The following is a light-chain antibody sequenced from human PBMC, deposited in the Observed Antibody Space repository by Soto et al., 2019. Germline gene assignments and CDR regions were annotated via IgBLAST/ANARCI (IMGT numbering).Light chain of an antibody. J-gene: IGKJ1*01. Sequence: EIVMTHAPATLSVSPGERATLSCRASQSVSNKLAWYQQKPGQAPRLLIYGASTRATGVPARFSGSGSGTEFTLAISSLQSEDSAVYSCHQYNNWPPTWTFGQGTKVDIK. V-gene: IGKV3-15*01. CDR3: HQYNNWPPTWT. CDR1: QSVSNK. CDR2: GAS.